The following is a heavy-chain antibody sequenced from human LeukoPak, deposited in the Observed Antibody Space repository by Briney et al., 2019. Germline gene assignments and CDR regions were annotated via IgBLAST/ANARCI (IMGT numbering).Heavy chain of an antibody. CDR3: ARDVGERWYHYYSYMDV. CDR2: IYIGGST. Sequence: GGSLRLSCAASGFTVSSNYMGWVRQAGGEGREWGSVIYIGGSTYYADSLKGRFTISRDNSKNTLYLQMNSLRAADTAVYYCARDVGERWYHYYSYMDVWGKGTTVTVA. CDR1: GFTVSSNY. J-gene: IGHJ6*03. V-gene: IGHV3-66*02. D-gene: IGHD6-13*01.